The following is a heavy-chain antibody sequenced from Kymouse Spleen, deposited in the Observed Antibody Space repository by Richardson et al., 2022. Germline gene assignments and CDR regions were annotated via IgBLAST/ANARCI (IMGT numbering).Heavy chain of an antibody. CDR3: AEGGIAARPAFDY. D-gene: IGHD6-6*01. CDR1: GGSISSSSYY. V-gene: IGHV4-39*01. CDR2: IYYSGST. J-gene: IGHJ4*02. Sequence: QLQLQESGPGLVKPSETLSLTCTVSGGSISSSSYYWGWIRQPPGKGLEWIGSIYYSGSTYYNPSLKSRVTISVDTSKNQFSLKLSSVTAADTAVYYCAEGGIAARPAFDYWGQGTLVTVSS.